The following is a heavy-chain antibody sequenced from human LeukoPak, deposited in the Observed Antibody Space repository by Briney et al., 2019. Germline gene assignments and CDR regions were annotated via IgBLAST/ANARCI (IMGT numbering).Heavy chain of an antibody. Sequence: GGSLRLSCAASGFTFSNAWMSWVRQAPGKGLEWVGRIKSKTDGGTTDYAAPVKGRFTISRDDSKNALYLQMNSLKTEDTAVYYCTTSPFMGSFDPWGQGTLVTVSS. J-gene: IGHJ5*02. CDR1: GFTFSNAW. V-gene: IGHV3-15*01. D-gene: IGHD1-26*01. CDR2: IKSKTDGGTT. CDR3: TTSPFMGSFDP.